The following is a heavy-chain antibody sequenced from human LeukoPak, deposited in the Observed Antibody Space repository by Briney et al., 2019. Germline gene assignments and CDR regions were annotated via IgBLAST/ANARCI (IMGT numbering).Heavy chain of an antibody. D-gene: IGHD3-22*01. V-gene: IGHV3-33*01. CDR2: IWYDGSNK. Sequence: GGSLRLSCAASGFTFSSYGMHWVRQAPGKGLEWVAVIWYDGSNKYYADSVKGRFTISRDNSKNTLYLQMNSLRAEDTAVYYCARTYYYESSGTYYWGQGTLVTVSS. CDR1: GFTFSSYG. CDR3: ARTYYYESSGTYY. J-gene: IGHJ4*02.